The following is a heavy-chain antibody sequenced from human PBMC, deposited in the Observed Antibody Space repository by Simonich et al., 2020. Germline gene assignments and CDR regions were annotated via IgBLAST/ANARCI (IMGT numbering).Heavy chain of an antibody. D-gene: IGHD3-10*01. CDR3: ARTNTMRELDTMVRGVDYFDY. V-gene: IGHV1-69*09. J-gene: IGHJ4*02. CDR2: ITPILGKA. Sequence: QVQLVQSGAEVKKPGSSVKVSCKASGGTFSSYAISWVRQAPGQGLEWVGRITPILGKANYAQKIQGRVTITADKSTSTAYMELSSLRSEDTAVYYCARTNTMRELDTMVRGVDYFDYWGQGTLVTVSS. CDR1: GGTFSSYA.